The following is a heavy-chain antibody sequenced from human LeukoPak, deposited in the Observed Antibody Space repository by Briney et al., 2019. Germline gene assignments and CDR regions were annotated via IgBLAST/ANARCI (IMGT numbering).Heavy chain of an antibody. CDR2: IDPNTGGT. Sequence: ASVKVSCKTSGYTFTNYYIHWVRQAPGQGLEWMGRIDPNTGGTKSAKNFQGRVTMTRDTSISSAYMALSGLRSDDTAVYYCASLYDIVGTTVDYWGQGALVTVSS. CDR3: ASLYDIVGTTVDY. D-gene: IGHD1-26*01. J-gene: IGHJ4*02. V-gene: IGHV1-2*06. CDR1: GYTFTNYY.